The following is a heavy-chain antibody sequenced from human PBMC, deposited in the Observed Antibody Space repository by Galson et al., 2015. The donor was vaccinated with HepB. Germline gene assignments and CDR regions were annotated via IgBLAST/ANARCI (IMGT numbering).Heavy chain of an antibody. D-gene: IGHD2-15*01. CDR3: ARGALVVVVGATQNNWFGP. V-gene: IGHV1-18*01. Sequence: SVKVSCKASGYAFSTYSITWVRQAPGQGLEWMGWISPYNRHTKYAQKLLGRVTLTTDTSTSTAFMELRSLRSDDTAVYYCARGALVVVVGATQNNWFGPWGQGTLVTVSS. CDR1: GYAFSTYS. J-gene: IGHJ5*02. CDR2: ISPYNRHT.